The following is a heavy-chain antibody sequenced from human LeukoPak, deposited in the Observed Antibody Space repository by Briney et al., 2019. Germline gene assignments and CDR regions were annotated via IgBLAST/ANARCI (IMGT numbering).Heavy chain of an antibody. CDR2: ISYNGAST. Sequence: PGGSLRLSCVASGFTFGDVVMSWVRQAPGKGLEWVSAISYNGASTDYADSVKGRFAISRDNSKNTLYLQMNSLRAEDTAVYYRARRTGGTKDYWGQGTQVTVSS. D-gene: IGHD7-27*01. CDR3: ARRTGGTKDY. V-gene: IGHV3-23*01. J-gene: IGHJ4*02. CDR1: GFTFGDVV.